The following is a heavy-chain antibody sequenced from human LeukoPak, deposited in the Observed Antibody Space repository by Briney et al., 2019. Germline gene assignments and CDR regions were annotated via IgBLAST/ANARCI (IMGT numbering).Heavy chain of an antibody. J-gene: IGHJ1*01. CDR3: ALGRHYYDSSGYHEYFQH. V-gene: IGHV1-3*01. Sequence: ASVKVSCKASGYTFSGHYLHWVRQAPGQRLEWMGWINAGNGNTKYSQKFQGRVTITRDTSASTAYMELSSLRSEDTAVYYCALGRHYYDSSGYHEYFQHWGQGTLVTVSS. D-gene: IGHD3-22*01. CDR1: GYTFSGHY. CDR2: INAGNGNT.